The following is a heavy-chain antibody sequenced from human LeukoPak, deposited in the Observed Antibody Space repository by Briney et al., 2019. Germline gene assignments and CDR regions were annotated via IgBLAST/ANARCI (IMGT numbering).Heavy chain of an antibody. CDR2: IYYSGST. V-gene: IGHV4-39*07. Sequence: PSETLSLTCTVSGYSISSSSYYWGWIRQPPGKGLEWIGSIYYSGSTYYNPSLKSRVTISVDTSKNQFSLKLSSVTAADTAVYYCARAVAGDDAFDIWGQGTMVTVSS. D-gene: IGHD6-19*01. CDR3: ARAVAGDDAFDI. CDR1: GYSISSSSYY. J-gene: IGHJ3*02.